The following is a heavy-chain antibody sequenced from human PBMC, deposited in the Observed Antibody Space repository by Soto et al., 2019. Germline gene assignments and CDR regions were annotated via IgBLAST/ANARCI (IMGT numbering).Heavy chain of an antibody. J-gene: IGHJ6*02. Sequence: GGSLRLSCAAPGFTFSTYSMNWVRQAPGKGLEWVSYISSSSSTIFYTDSVKGRFTVSRDNAKNTLYLQMNSLRAEDTAVYYCAKGGIAVAGTYYYYGMDVWGQGTTVTVSS. CDR1: GFTFSTYS. CDR3: AKGGIAVAGTYYYYGMDV. V-gene: IGHV3-48*01. CDR2: ISSSSSTI. D-gene: IGHD6-19*01.